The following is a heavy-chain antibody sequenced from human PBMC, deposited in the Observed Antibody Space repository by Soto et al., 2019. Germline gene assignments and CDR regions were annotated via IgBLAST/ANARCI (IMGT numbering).Heavy chain of an antibody. Sequence: EVQLVESGGGLVQPGGSLKLSCAASGFTFSGSAMHWVRQASGKGLEWVGRIRSKANNYATAYAASVKGRFTVSRDDSKNTAYLQMNSLKTEDTAVYCCTRSSPPTSAAATYQFFMDVWGKGTAVTVSS. D-gene: IGHD6-13*01. CDR2: IRSKANNYAT. CDR3: TRSSPPTSAAATYQFFMDV. V-gene: IGHV3-73*01. J-gene: IGHJ6*03. CDR1: GFTFSGSA.